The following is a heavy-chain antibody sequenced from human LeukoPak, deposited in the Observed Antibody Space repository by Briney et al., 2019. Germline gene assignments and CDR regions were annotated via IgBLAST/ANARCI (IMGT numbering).Heavy chain of an antibody. CDR1: GFTVSSNY. CDR2: IYSGGST. CDR3: ASGSGSYRTPYYYMDV. Sequence: GGSLRLSCAASGFTVSSNYMSWVRQAPGKALKWVSVIYSGGSTYYADSVKGRFTISRDNSKNTLYLQMNDLRAEDTAVYYCASGSGSYRTPYYYMDVWGKGTTVTVSS. D-gene: IGHD3-10*01. V-gene: IGHV3-53*01. J-gene: IGHJ6*03.